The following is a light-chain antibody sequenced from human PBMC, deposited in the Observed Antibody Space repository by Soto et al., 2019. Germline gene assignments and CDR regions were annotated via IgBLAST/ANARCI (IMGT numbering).Light chain of an antibody. CDR1: QSVSSN. V-gene: IGKV3-15*01. CDR2: GAS. J-gene: IGKJ2*01. Sequence: EVVMTQSPATVSVSPGERATLSCRASQSVSSNLAWYQQKPGQAPRLLIYGASTRATGTPARFSGSGSGTESTLTISSLQSEDFAVYYCQQYNSWPQYTFGQGTKLEIK. CDR3: QQYNSWPQYT.